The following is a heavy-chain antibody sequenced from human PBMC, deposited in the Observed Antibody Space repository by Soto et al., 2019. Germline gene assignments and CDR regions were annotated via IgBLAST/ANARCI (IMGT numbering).Heavy chain of an antibody. CDR2: INAGNGNT. CDR1: GYTFTSYA. V-gene: IGHV1-3*05. CDR3: ARAPSWWYFDL. Sequence: QVQLVQSGAEEKKPGATGKVSCKASGYTFTSYAMHWVRQAPGQRLEWMGWINAGNGNTKYSQKFQGRVTITRDTSASTAYMELSSLRSEDTAVYYCARAPSWWYFDLWGRGTLVTVSS. J-gene: IGHJ2*01.